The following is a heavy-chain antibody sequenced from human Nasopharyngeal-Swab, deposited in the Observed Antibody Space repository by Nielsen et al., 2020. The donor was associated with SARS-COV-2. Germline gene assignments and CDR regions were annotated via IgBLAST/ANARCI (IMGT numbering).Heavy chain of an antibody. Sequence: GGSLRLSCAGSGFTFSSSWLHWVRQAPGEGLVWVARLNGDATTVDYADSVKGRFTISRDNAKNSLYLQMNSLRAEDTAVYYCARGGDIVVVVAATDYWGQGTLVTVSS. CDR1: GFTFSSSW. J-gene: IGHJ4*02. V-gene: IGHV3-74*01. D-gene: IGHD2-15*01. CDR3: ARGGDIVVVVAATDY. CDR2: LNGDATTV.